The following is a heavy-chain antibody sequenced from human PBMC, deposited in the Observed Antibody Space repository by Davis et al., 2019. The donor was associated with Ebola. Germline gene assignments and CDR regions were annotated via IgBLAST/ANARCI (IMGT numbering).Heavy chain of an antibody. CDR3: ARVDYGGNSLIHYYYGMDV. D-gene: IGHD4-23*01. CDR2: INHSGST. CDR1: GGSFSGYY. V-gene: IGHV4-34*01. J-gene: IGHJ6*04. Sequence: MPSETLSLTCAVYGGSFSGYYWSWIRQPPGKGLEWIGEINHSGSTNYNPSLKSRVTISVDTSKNQFSLKLSSVTAADTAVYYCARVDYGGNSLIHYYYGMDVWGKGTTVTVSS.